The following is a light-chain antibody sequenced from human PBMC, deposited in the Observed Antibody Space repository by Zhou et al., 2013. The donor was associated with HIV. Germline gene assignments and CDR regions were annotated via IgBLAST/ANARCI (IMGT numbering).Light chain of an antibody. CDR2: LGS. J-gene: IGKJ2*01. Sequence: EIVLTQFPLSLTVTPGEPASISCISSQSLLHSDGYNDLHWYLQKPGQSPRLLIYLGSNRASGVPDRLSGSGSGTIFTLKISRVEAEDVGIYYCLQALQSPPMYTFGQGTKLEIK. V-gene: IGKV2-28*01. CDR1: QSLLHSDGYND. CDR3: LQALQSPPMYT.